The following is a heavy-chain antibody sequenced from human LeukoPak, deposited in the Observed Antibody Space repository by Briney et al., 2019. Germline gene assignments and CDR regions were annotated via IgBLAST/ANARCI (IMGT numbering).Heavy chain of an antibody. CDR2: INSDGSST. V-gene: IGHV3-74*01. Sequence: GGSLRLSCVASGFMFGSYWMNWVRQAPGKGLVWVSRINSDGSSTSYADSVKGRFTISRDNAKNTLFLQMNSLRAEDTAVYYCARGPGAFDIWGQGTMVTVSS. CDR1: GFMFGSYW. CDR3: ARGPGAFDI. D-gene: IGHD2-2*01. J-gene: IGHJ3*02.